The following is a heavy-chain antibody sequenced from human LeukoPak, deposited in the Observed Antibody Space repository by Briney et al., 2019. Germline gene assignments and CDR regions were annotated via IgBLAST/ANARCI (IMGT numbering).Heavy chain of an antibody. CDR3: AEIVGATIGY. Sequence: SETLSLTCTVSGGSISSSSYYWGWNRQPPGKGREWIVIFYYSGRTYYNPSLKSRVTISVDTSKNQFSLKLSSVTAADTAVYYCAEIVGATIGYWGQGTLVTVSS. CDR1: GGSISSSSYY. CDR2: FYYSGRT. J-gene: IGHJ4*02. V-gene: IGHV4-39*01. D-gene: IGHD1-26*01.